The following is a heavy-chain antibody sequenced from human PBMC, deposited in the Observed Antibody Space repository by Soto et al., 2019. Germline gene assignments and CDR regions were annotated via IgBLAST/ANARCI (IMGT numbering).Heavy chain of an antibody. Sequence: EEQLVESGGGLMHTGASLRLSCAASGFNVAGKYMSWVRQAPGRGLEWVSVIYSGGQIFYSDSVKGRFTISIDNSKNTVTLEMNALRAEDTATYYCARINWSTRGSSSDTWGQGTLVTVSS. CDR2: IYSGGQI. CDR1: GFNVAGKY. CDR3: ARINWSTRGSSSDT. D-gene: IGHD1-20*01. V-gene: IGHV3-53*02. J-gene: IGHJ5*02.